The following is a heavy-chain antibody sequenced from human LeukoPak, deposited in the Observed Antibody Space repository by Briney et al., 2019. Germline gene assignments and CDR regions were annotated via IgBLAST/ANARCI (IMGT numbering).Heavy chain of an antibody. J-gene: IGHJ6*02. CDR3: ARDLGIVYYYGMDV. Sequence: GGSLRLSCAPSEFTFNNYTLNWVRQVPGKGLEWVSSINNSSRYISYADSVNGCFTISRDNAKNSLHLQMNSLRAEDTAVYYCARDLGIVYYYGMDVWGQGTTVIVSS. CDR1: EFTFNNYT. D-gene: IGHD7-27*01. CDR2: INNSSRYI. V-gene: IGHV3-21*01.